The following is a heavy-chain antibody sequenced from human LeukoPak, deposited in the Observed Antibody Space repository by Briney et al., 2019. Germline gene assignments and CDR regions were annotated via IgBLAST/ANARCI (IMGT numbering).Heavy chain of an antibody. J-gene: IGHJ4*02. V-gene: IGHV4-4*07. Sequence: PSETLSLTCTVSGGSISSYYWSWIRQPAGKGLEWIGRIYTSGSTTYNPSLKSRVTMSVDTSKNQFSLKLRSVTAADTAVYYCAREGSLYSGSYYYFDYWGQGTLVTVSS. CDR3: AREGSLYSGSYYYFDY. CDR2: IYTSGST. D-gene: IGHD1-26*01. CDR1: GGSISSYY.